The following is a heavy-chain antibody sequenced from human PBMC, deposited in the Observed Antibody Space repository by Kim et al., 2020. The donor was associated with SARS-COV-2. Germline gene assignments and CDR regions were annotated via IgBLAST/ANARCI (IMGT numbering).Heavy chain of an antibody. CDR3: ARHEDLDYYGVDV. V-gene: IGHV4-39*01. J-gene: IGHJ6*01. Sequence: SETLSLTCTVSGASIRATTHYWGWIRQPPGKGLEWIGSVTYSGTTYYNPSLESRVTISVDTSKNQFSLKVNSVTAPDTAMYYCARHEDLDYYGVDVGGQGTTVTVSS. CDR2: VTYSGTT. CDR1: GASIRATTHY. D-gene: IGHD2-15*01.